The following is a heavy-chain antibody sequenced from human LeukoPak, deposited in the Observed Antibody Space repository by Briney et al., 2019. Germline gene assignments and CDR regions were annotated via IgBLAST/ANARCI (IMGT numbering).Heavy chain of an antibody. CDR1: GFTFSSPW. CDR2: INSDGSAT. D-gene: IGHD2-21*01. Sequence: GGSLRLSCAASGFTFSSPWMHWVRHAPGKGLVWVPRINSDGSATAYADSVKGRFTISRDNAENTLYLQMNSLRDEDTAVYYCARVWQDYSGVDYWGQGTLVTVSS. V-gene: IGHV3-74*01. J-gene: IGHJ4*02. CDR3: ARVWQDYSGVDY.